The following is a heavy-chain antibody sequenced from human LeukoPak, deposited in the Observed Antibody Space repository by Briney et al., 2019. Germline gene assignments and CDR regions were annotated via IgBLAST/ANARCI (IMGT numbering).Heavy chain of an antibody. Sequence: GGSLRLSCAASGFTFSSYSMNWVRQAPGKGLEWVSCISSSSSTIYYADSVKGRFTISRDNAKNTLYLQMNSLRAEDTAVYYCASERLLPLDYWGQGTLVTVSS. V-gene: IGHV3-48*01. J-gene: IGHJ4*02. CDR2: ISSSSSTI. D-gene: IGHD3-22*01. CDR1: GFTFSSYS. CDR3: ASERLLPLDY.